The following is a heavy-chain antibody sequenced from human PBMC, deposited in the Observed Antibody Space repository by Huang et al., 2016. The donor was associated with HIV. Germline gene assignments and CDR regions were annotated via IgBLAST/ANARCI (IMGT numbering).Heavy chain of an antibody. V-gene: IGHV3-23*01. CDR3: AKADSGAAAGSLVDY. D-gene: IGHD6-13*01. CDR1: GFTFSSYA. J-gene: IGHJ4*02. CDR2: ITGRGSSS. Sequence: EVQLLESGGDLVQPGGSLRLSCAASGFTFSSYAMSWVRQAPGKGLEWVSSITGRGSSSYYADSVKGRFTISRDNSKNTLYLQMNSLRAEDTAIYYCAKADSGAAAGSLVDYWGQGTLVTVSS.